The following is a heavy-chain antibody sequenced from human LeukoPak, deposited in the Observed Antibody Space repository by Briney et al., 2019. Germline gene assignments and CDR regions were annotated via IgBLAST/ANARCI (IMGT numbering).Heavy chain of an antibody. CDR1: GFTFDDYA. CDR3: AKVAATPDQNYFDY. D-gene: IGHD6-19*01. Sequence: PGGSLRLSCAASGFTFDDYAMHWVRQAPGKGLEWVSGISWNSGSIGYADSVKGRFTISRDNAKNSLYLQMNSLRAEDTALYYCAKVAATPDQNYFDYWGQGTLVTVSS. V-gene: IGHV3-9*01. CDR2: ISWNSGSI. J-gene: IGHJ4*02.